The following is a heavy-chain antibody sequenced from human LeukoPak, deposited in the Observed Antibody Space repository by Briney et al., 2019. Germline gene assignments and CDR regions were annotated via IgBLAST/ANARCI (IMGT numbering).Heavy chain of an antibody. CDR1: GFTFSSHA. CDR2: LIENGATT. Sequence: GGSLRLSCAASGFTFSSHAMSWVRRAPGKGLEWVSGLIENGATTYYADSVKGRFTISRDNSRNTMYLQMNSLRAEDTAVYYCARARATVTNFDYWGQGTLVTVSS. CDR3: ARARATVTNFDY. V-gene: IGHV3-23*01. D-gene: IGHD4-17*01. J-gene: IGHJ4*02.